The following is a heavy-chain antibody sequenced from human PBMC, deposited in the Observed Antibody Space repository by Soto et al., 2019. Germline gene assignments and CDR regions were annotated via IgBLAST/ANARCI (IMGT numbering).Heavy chain of an antibody. D-gene: IGHD2-8*01. V-gene: IGHV3-48*02. CDR2: ISGSGDTK. CDR3: AKYCSSDVCFYY. Sequence: PWGSLRLSCASSGFTFSSCSMNWVRQAPGKGLEWVSFISGSGDTKYYADSVKGRFTISRDNAKNSLYLQMSSLRDEDTAVYYCAKYCSSDVCFYYWGQGRLITVYS. CDR1: GFTFSSCS. J-gene: IGHJ4*02.